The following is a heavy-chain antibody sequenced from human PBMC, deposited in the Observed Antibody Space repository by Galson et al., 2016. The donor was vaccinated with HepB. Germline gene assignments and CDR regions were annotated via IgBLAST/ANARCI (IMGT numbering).Heavy chain of an antibody. CDR1: GYSFRSYY. V-gene: IGHV1-46*01. CDR3: SREDWLDS. Sequence: SVKVSCKASGYSFRSYYIHWVRKVPGQGLEWMGIIDPNDGVKNYTQKLQGRVTMTRDTSTNTLYLDLSSLNFEYTAIYYWSREDWLDSWGQGTLVTVSS. J-gene: IGHJ5*01. CDR2: IDPNDGVK.